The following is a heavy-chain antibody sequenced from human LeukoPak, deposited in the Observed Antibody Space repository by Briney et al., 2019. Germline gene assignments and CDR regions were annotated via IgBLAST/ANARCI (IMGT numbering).Heavy chain of an antibody. Sequence: SETLSLTCAAYGGSFSGYYWSWIRQPPGKGLEWIGEINHSGSTNYNPSLKSRVTISVDTSKNQFSLKLSSVTAADTAVYYCARGVDVVVITFAFDIWGQGTMVTVSS. CDR3: ARGVDVVVITFAFDI. CDR2: INHSGST. D-gene: IGHD3-22*01. J-gene: IGHJ3*02. V-gene: IGHV4-34*01. CDR1: GGSFSGYY.